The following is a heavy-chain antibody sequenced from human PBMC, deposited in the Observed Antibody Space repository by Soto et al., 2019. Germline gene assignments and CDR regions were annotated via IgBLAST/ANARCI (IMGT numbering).Heavy chain of an antibody. CDR1: GFTFSSYG. D-gene: IGHD5-18*01. V-gene: IGHV3-33*01. CDR3: ARGGYSYVGFDY. J-gene: IGHJ4*02. Sequence: QVQLVESGGGVVQPGRSLRLSCAASGFTFSSYGMHWVRQAPGKGLEWVAVIWYDGSNKYYADSVKGRFTISRDNSKNTLYLQMNSLRAEDTAVYYCARGGYSYVGFDYWGQGTLVTVSS. CDR2: IWYDGSNK.